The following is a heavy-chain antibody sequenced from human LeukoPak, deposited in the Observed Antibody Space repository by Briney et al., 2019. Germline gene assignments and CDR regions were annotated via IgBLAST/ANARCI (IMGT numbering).Heavy chain of an antibody. CDR1: GFTFSNYD. D-gene: IGHD3-10*01. V-gene: IGHV3-13*01. Sequence: GGSLRLSCAASGFTFSNYDTHWVRQATGKGLEWVSAIGTAGDTYYSGSVKGRFTISRENAKNSLYLQMNSLKAGDTAVYYCARGGWFGELLRPFDYWGQGSLVTVSS. CDR2: IGTAGDT. J-gene: IGHJ4*02. CDR3: ARGGWFGELLRPFDY.